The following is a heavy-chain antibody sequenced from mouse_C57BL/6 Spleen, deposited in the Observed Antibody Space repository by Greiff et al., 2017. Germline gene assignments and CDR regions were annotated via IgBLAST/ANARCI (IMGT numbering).Heavy chain of an antibody. V-gene: IGHV1-64*01. J-gene: IGHJ3*01. Sequence: QVQLQQSGAELVKPGASVKLSCKASGYTFTSYWMHWVKQRPGQGLAWIGMIHPNSGSTNYNEKFKSKATLTVDQSSSTAYMQLSSLTSEDSAVYYCARGGYGGAWFAYWGQGTLVTVSA. D-gene: IGHD2-2*01. CDR1: GYTFTSYW. CDR3: ARGGYGGAWFAY. CDR2: IHPNSGST.